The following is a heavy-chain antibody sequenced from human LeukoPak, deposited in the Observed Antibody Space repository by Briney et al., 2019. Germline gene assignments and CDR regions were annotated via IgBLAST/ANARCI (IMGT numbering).Heavy chain of an antibody. D-gene: IGHD4-17*01. CDR2: IYTSGST. CDR3: AAQPGPYGDYSWFDP. Sequence: SETLSLTCTVSGGSISSGSYYWSWIRQPAGKGLEWIERIYTSGSTNYNPSLKSRVTISVDTSKNQFSLKLSSVTAADTAVYYCAAQPGPYGDYSWFDPWGQGTLVTVSS. V-gene: IGHV4-61*02. CDR1: GGSISSGSYY. J-gene: IGHJ5*02.